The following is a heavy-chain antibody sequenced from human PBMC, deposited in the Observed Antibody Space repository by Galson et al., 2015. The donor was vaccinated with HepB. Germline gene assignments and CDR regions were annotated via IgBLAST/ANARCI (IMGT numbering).Heavy chain of an antibody. V-gene: IGHV3-21*01. CDR1: GFTFSSYS. J-gene: IGHJ4*02. D-gene: IGHD1-7*01. CDR3: ARDVTGTLHFDY. Sequence: SLRLSCAASGFTFSSYSMNWVRQAPGKGLEWVSSIRSRSSYIYYADSVKDRFTISRDNAKNSLYLQMNSLRAEDTAVYYCARDVTGTLHFDYWGQGTLVTVSS. CDR2: IRSRSSYI.